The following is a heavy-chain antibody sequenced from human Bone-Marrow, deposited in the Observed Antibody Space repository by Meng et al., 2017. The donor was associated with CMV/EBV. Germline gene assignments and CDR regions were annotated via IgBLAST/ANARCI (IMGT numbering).Heavy chain of an antibody. CDR1: GLTVSSYA. J-gene: IGHJ5*02. V-gene: IGHV3-23*01. D-gene: IGHD2-15*01. CDR3: ANGKVMVVDWFDP. CDR2: ISGSGGST. Sequence: AASGLTVSSYAMSWVRQAPGKGLEWVSAISGSGGSTYYADSVKGRFTISRDNSKNTLYLQMNSLRAEDTAVYYCANGKVMVVDWFDPWGQGTLVTVSS.